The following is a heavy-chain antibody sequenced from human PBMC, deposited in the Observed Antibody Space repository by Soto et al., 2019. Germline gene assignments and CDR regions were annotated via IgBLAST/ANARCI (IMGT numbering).Heavy chain of an antibody. V-gene: IGHV3-11*01. D-gene: IGHD3-9*01. Sequence: GESLRLSCAASGFTFSDYYMSWIRQAPGKGLEWVSYISSSGSTIYYADSVKGRFTISRDNAKNSLYLQMNSLRAEDTAVYYCARASFEYYDILTGPGPDAFDIWGQGTMVTVSS. J-gene: IGHJ3*02. CDR3: ARASFEYYDILTGPGPDAFDI. CDR2: ISSSGSTI. CDR1: GFTFSDYY.